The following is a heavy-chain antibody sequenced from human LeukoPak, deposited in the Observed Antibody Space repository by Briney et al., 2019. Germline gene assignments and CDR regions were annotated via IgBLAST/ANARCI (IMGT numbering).Heavy chain of an antibody. CDR2: IYTSGST. D-gene: IGHD2-2*01. Sequence: SQTLSLTCTVSGGSISSGDYYWSWIRQPAGKGLEWIGRIYTSGSTNYNPSLKSRVTMSVDTSKNQFSLKLSSVTAADTAVYYCARGPAGVVVPAAIRQYYYYMDVWGKGTTVTVSS. V-gene: IGHV4-61*02. J-gene: IGHJ6*03. CDR3: ARGPAGVVVPAAIRQYYYYMDV. CDR1: GGSISSGDYY.